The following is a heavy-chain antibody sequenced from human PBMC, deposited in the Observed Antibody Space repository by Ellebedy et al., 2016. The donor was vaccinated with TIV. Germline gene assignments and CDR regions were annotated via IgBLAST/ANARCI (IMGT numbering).Heavy chain of an antibody. CDR1: GYTFTSYA. Sequence: AASVKVSCKASGYTFTSYAMHWVRQAPGQRLEWMRWINAGNGNTTYSQKFQGRVTITRDTSASTAYMELSSLRSEDTAVYYCARDTSWGWFDPWGQGTLVTVSS. J-gene: IGHJ5*02. CDR3: ARDTSWGWFDP. D-gene: IGHD2-2*01. CDR2: INAGNGNT. V-gene: IGHV1-3*01.